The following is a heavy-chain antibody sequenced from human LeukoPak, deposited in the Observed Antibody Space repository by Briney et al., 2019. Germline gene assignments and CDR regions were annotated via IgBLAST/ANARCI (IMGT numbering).Heavy chain of an antibody. D-gene: IGHD6-19*01. J-gene: IGHJ4*02. CDR2: ISWDGTRT. CDR1: GFSFDDYS. V-gene: IGHV3-43*01. CDR3: AKERTARSGRHPIFDS. Sequence: GGSLRLSCAASGFSFDDYSMHWVRQGPGKSLEWVSVISWDGTRTYYADSVKGRFTVSRDNSKNSLFLQMNNLRTGDTALYYCAKERTARSGRHPIFDSWGQGILVTVSS.